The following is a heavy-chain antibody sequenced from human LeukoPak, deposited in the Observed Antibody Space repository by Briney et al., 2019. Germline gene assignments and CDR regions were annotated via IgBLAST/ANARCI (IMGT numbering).Heavy chain of an antibody. D-gene: IGHD3-16*02. V-gene: IGHV4-4*07. Sequence: SETLSLTCTVSGGSISSYYWSWIRQPAGKGLEWVGRLSPSGTTNYNPSLKSRVTVSVDTSRNQFSLKLSSVTAADTAVYYCATLYPFDYWGQGTLVTVSS. CDR1: GGSISSYY. J-gene: IGHJ4*02. CDR3: ATLYPFDY. CDR2: LSPSGTT.